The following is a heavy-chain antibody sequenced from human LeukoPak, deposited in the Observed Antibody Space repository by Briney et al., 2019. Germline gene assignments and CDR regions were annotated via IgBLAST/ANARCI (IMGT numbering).Heavy chain of an antibody. CDR3: AKEGTPQVSTWYDL. CDR2: ISGSSSSSDGGAI. Sequence: GGSLRLSCTASGFTFSTYSMNWVRQAPGRGLEWVSYISGSSSSSDGGAIQYADSVKGRFTISRDNDKNSLYLQMNILRTEDTAVYYCAKEGTPQVSTWYDLWGQGTQVIVSS. V-gene: IGHV3-48*01. D-gene: IGHD3-10*01. CDR1: GFTFSTYS. J-gene: IGHJ5*02.